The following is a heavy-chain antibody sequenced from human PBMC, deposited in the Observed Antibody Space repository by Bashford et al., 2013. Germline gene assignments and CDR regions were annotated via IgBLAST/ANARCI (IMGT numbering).Heavy chain of an antibody. J-gene: IGHJ6*02. V-gene: IGHV4-30-4*08. CDR2: IYYSGST. D-gene: IGHD3-3*01. CDR3: ARVRSAHWSGAPNREYHMDV. CDR1: GGSIMSSAYY. Sequence: SETLSLTCTVSGGSIMSSAYYWAWIRQPPGKWLEWIGYIYYSGSTYYNPSLKSRVTISVDTSKNQFSLKLSSVTAADTAVYYCARVRSAHWSGAPNREYHMDVVGPRGPRSPSP.